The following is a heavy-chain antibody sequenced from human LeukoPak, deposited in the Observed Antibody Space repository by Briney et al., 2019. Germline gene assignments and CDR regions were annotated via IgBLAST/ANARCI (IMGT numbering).Heavy chain of an antibody. D-gene: IGHD5-12*01. V-gene: IGHV4-34*01. CDR2: INHSGST. CDR3: ARENVDIVATIRVYYFDY. Sequence: PSETLSLTCAVYGGSFSGYYWSWIRQPPGKGLEWIGEINHSGSTNHSPSLKSRVTISVDTSKNQFSLKLSSVTAADTAVYYCARENVDIVATIRVYYFDYWGQGTLVTVSS. CDR1: GGSFSGYY. J-gene: IGHJ4*02.